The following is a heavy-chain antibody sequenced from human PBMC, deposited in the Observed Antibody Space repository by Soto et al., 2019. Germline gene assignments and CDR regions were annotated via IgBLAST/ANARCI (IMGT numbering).Heavy chain of an antibody. CDR1: GGTFSSYT. V-gene: IGHV1-69*02. CDR2: IIPILGIA. CDR3: ARSVVVPAAMFWFDP. J-gene: IGHJ5*02. D-gene: IGHD2-2*01. Sequence: SVKVSCKASGGTFSSYTISWVRQAPGQGLEWMGRIIPILGIANYAQKFQGRVTITADKSTSTAYMELSSLRSEDTAVYYCARSVVVPAAMFWFDPWGQGTLVTVSS.